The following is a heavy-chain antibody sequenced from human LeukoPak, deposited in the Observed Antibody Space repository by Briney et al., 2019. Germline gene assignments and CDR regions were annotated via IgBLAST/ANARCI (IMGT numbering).Heavy chain of an antibody. CDR2: INWNGGST. Sequence: GGSLRLSCAASGFTFDDYGMHWVRQAPGKGLEWVSGINWNGGSTGYADSVKGRFTISRDNAKNSLYLQMNSLRAEDTALYYCAKQGAWRLGGGYFDYWGQGTLVTVSS. D-gene: IGHD5-12*01. CDR1: GFTFDDYG. J-gene: IGHJ4*02. CDR3: AKQGAWRLGGGYFDY. V-gene: IGHV3-20*04.